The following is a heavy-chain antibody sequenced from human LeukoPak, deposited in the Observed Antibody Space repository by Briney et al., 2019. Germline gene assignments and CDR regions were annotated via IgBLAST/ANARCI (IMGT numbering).Heavy chain of an antibody. D-gene: IGHD4-17*01. CDR3: GNGDFSHFYNGMDV. J-gene: IGHJ6*02. CDR2: ISGDGVAT. Sequence: GGSLRLPCVGSGFTFDDVAMHWVRQAPGRGLEWVSLISGDGVATYYGASLKGRFTISRDNSKNSLYLQMNSLRVEDTALYAKGNGDFSHFYNGMDVWGRGTTVTVSS. CDR1: GFTFDDVA. V-gene: IGHV3-43*02.